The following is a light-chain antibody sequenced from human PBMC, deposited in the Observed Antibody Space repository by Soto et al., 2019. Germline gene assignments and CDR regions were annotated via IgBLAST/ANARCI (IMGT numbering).Light chain of an antibody. CDR1: QSVSNNY. Sequence: EIVLTQSPGTLSLSPGERATLSCRASQSVSNNYLAWYQQKPGQAPRLLIYGASSRATGIPDRFSGSASGTDFTLTITRLEPEDSAVYFCQQYTGPPTTFGHGTRLEIK. V-gene: IGKV3-20*01. CDR3: QQYTGPPTT. CDR2: GAS. J-gene: IGKJ5*01.